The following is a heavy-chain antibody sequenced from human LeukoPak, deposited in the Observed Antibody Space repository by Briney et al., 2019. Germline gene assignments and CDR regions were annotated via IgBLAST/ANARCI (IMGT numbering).Heavy chain of an antibody. J-gene: IGHJ4*02. V-gene: IGHV1-69*04. CDR2: IIPIFGIA. CDR1: GGTFSSYA. Sequence: SVKVSCKASGGTFSSYAISWVRQAPGQGLEWMGRIIPIFGIANYAQKFQGRATITADKSTSTAYMELSSLRSEDTAVYYCAREYYYDSSGYIDYWGQGTLVTVSS. D-gene: IGHD3-22*01. CDR3: AREYYYDSSGYIDY.